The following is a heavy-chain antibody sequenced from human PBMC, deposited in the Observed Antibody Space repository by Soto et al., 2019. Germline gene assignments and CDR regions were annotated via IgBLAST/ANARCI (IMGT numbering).Heavy chain of an antibody. V-gene: IGHV1-69*13. CDR3: ARDNYDSSGYYSHSSYNKWFDP. J-gene: IGHJ5*02. Sequence: SSVKVSCKASGGTFSSYAISWVRQAPGQGLEWMGGIIPIFGTANYAQKFQGRVTITADESTSTAYMELSSLRSEDTAVYYCARDNYDSSGYYSHSSYNKWFDPWGQGTLVTVSA. CDR2: IIPIFGTA. CDR1: GGTFSSYA. D-gene: IGHD3-22*01.